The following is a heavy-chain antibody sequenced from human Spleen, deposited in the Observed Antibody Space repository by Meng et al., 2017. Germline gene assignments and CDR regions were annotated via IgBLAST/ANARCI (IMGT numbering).Heavy chain of an antibody. CDR2: INPNSGGT. V-gene: IGHV1-2*02. Sequence: ASVKVSCKASGYTFTGYYMHWVRQAPGQGLEWMGWINPNSGGTNYAQKFQGRVTMTRDTSVTTANMELSGLRSDDTAMYFCALCGGDCYTADYWGQGTLVTVSS. J-gene: IGHJ4*02. D-gene: IGHD2-21*02. CDR1: GYTFTGYY. CDR3: ALCGGDCYTADY.